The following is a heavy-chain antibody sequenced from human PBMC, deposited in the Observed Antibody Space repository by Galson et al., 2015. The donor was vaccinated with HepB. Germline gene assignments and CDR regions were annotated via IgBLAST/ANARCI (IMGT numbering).Heavy chain of an antibody. CDR3: AKEGATPRGAFDI. V-gene: IGHV3-30*18. CDR1: GFTFSSYG. CDR2: ISYDGSNK. J-gene: IGHJ3*02. Sequence: SLRLSCAASGFTFSSYGMHWVRQAPGKGLEWVAVISYDGSNKYYADSVKGRFTISRDNSKNTLYLQMNSLRAEDTAVYYCAKEGATPRGAFDIWGQGTMVTVSS. D-gene: IGHD5-12*01.